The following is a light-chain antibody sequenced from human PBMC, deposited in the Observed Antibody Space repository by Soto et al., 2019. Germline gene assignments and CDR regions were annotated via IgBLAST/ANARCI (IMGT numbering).Light chain of an antibody. CDR2: AAS. V-gene: IGKV1-6*01. CDR1: QGIRND. Sequence: IQLTQPPSSLSASLVDRVTITCRASQGIRNDLGWYQQKPGKAPKLLIYAASSLQSGVPSRFSGSGSGTDFTLTISSLQPEDFATYDCLQDSKLGQGPKVDIK. CDR3: LQDSK. J-gene: IGKJ1*01.